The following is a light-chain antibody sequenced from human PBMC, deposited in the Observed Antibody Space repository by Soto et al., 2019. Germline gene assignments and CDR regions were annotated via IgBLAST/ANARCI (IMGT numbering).Light chain of an antibody. Sequence: QSVLTQPASVSGSLGQSITISCTGTSSDVGAYNYVSWYQQQPGKAPKLMISEVSNRPSGVSNRFSGSKSGNTASLIISGLQADDGADYYCCSFTSITAYVFGTGTKVTVL. CDR3: CSFTSITAYV. CDR1: SSDVGAYNY. CDR2: EVS. J-gene: IGLJ1*01. V-gene: IGLV2-14*01.